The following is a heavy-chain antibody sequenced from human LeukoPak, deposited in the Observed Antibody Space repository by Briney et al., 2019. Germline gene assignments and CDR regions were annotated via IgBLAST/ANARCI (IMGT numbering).Heavy chain of an antibody. V-gene: IGHV4-39*07. J-gene: IGHJ5*02. Sequence: NTSETLSLTCTVSGGSISSSSYFWGWIRQPPGKGLEWIGSVYYSGSTYYNPSLKSRVTISVDTSKNQFSLKLSSVTAADTAVYYCARDTQRGYSYGRNWFDPWGQGTLVTVSS. CDR2: VYYSGST. D-gene: IGHD5-18*01. CDR1: GGSISSSSYF. CDR3: ARDTQRGYSYGRNWFDP.